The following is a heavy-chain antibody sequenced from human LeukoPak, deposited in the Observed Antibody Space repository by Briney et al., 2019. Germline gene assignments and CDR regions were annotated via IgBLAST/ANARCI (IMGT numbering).Heavy chain of an antibody. Sequence: GGSLRLSCAASGFTFSSYAMSWVRQAPGKGLEWVSAISGSGGSTYYADSVKGRFTISRDNSKNTLYLQMNSLRAEDTAVYYCARDSRGVAAAGTSLGIGWFDPWGQGTLVTVSS. CDR1: GFTFSSYA. CDR3: ARDSRGVAAAGTSLGIGWFDP. J-gene: IGHJ5*02. V-gene: IGHV3-23*01. CDR2: ISGSGGST. D-gene: IGHD6-13*01.